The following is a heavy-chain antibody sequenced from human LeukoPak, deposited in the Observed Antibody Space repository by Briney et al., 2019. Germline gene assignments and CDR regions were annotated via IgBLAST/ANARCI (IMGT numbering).Heavy chain of an antibody. J-gene: IGHJ4*02. V-gene: IGHV4-39*07. CDR1: GGSISSSNYY. D-gene: IGHD6-19*01. Sequence: SETLSLTCTVSGGSISSSNYYWGWIRQPPGKGLEWIGSIYHSGSTYYNPSLKSRVTISVDTSKNQFSLKLSSVTAAYTAVYYCARRDTSGWYDVIDYWGQGTLVTVSS. CDR3: ARRDTSGWYDVIDY. CDR2: IYHSGST.